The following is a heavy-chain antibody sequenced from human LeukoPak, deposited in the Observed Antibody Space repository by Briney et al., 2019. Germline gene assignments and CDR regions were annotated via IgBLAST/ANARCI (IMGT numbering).Heavy chain of an antibody. V-gene: IGHV4-39*01. J-gene: IGHJ4*02. Sequence: SETLSLTCTVSGDSITGSSYYWGWIRQPPGKGLEWSGSMYYSGSTYSNPSLKSRVTISVDTSKNQFSLKLSSVTAADTAVYYCARHYYDSTGYYYFDYWGQGTLVTVSS. CDR1: GDSITGSSYY. D-gene: IGHD3-22*01. CDR2: MYYSGST. CDR3: ARHYYDSTGYYYFDY.